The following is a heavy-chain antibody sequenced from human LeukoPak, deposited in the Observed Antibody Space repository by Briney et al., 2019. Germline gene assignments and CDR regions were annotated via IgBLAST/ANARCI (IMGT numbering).Heavy chain of an antibody. V-gene: IGHV1-2*02. D-gene: IGHD3-3*01. CDR2: INPNSGGT. Sequence: ASVKVSCKTSGYTFTSYGISWVRQAPGQGLEWMGWINPNSGGTNYAQKFQGRVTMTRDTSISTAYMELSRLRSDDTAVYYCAREWRVEKAFDYWGQGTLVTVSS. J-gene: IGHJ4*02. CDR1: GYTFTSYG. CDR3: AREWRVEKAFDY.